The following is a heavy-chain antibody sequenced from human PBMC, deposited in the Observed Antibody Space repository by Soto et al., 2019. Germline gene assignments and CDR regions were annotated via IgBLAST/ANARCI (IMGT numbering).Heavy chain of an antibody. CDR1: GGSISSSSYY. J-gene: IGHJ4*02. V-gene: IGHV4-39*01. CDR3: ARRPNSNYKGAYYFDY. D-gene: IGHD4-4*01. Sequence: SETLSLTCTVSGGSISSSSYYWGWIRQPPGKGLEWIGSIYYSGSTYYNPSLKSRVTISVDTSKNQFSLKLSSVTAADTAVYYCARRPNSNYKGAYYFDYWGQGTLVTVSS. CDR2: IYYSGST.